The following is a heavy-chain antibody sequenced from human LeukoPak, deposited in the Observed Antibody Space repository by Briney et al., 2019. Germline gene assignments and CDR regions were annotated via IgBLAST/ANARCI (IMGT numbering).Heavy chain of an antibody. CDR3: ARKFYDRSGYYFVPFDY. D-gene: IGHD3-22*01. V-gene: IGHV4-59*12. CDR1: GGSISNYY. J-gene: IGHJ4*02. CDR2: ISHSGST. Sequence: SETLSLTCTVSGGSISNYYWSWIRQPPGKGLEWIGYISHSGSTNYNPSLKSRVTISVDTSKNQFSLKLNSVTAADTAVYYCARKFYDRSGYYFVPFDYWGQGTLVTVSS.